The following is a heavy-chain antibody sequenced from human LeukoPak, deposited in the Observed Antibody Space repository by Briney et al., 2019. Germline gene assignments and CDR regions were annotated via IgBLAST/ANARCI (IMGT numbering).Heavy chain of an antibody. D-gene: IGHD2-15*01. CDR3: GKIRLDSATGY. CDR2: ISGSSSYI. J-gene: IGHJ4*02. CDR1: GFTFSSYS. Sequence: PGGSLRLSCTASGFTFSSYSMNWVRQAPGKGLEWVSSISGSSSYIYHADSVKGRFTISRDNAKNSLYLQMSSLRAEDTAVYYCGKIRLDSATGYWGQGTPVTVSS. V-gene: IGHV3-21*04.